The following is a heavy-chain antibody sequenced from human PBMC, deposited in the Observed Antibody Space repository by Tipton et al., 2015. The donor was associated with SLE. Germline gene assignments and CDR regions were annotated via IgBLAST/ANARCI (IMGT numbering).Heavy chain of an antibody. CDR1: GFNFRSYG. V-gene: IGHV3-30*03. Sequence: SLRLSCAASGFNFRSYGMHWVRQAPGKGLEWVAVISYDESEKYYVDSVKGRFTISRDNSNNIVYLQMNNLRAEDTAVYYCATGVGAAYGFDCWGQGTLVTVSS. CDR2: ISYDESEK. J-gene: IGHJ4*02. D-gene: IGHD1-26*01. CDR3: ATGVGAAYGFDC.